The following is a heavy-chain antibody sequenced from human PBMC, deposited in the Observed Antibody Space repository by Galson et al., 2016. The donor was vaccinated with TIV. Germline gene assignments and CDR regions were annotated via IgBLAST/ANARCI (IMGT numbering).Heavy chain of an antibody. CDR1: GYTFTHHP. V-gene: IGHV1-3*01. CDR2: INAGNGNT. J-gene: IGHJ4*02. Sequence: SVKVSCKASGYTFTHHPIHWVRQAPGRRLEWMGWINAGNGNTKYSQKFQGRVTITRDTSATTVYMDLSSLTSEDTAVYYCARPPYCGGDCYKYDSWGQGTLVTVSS. D-gene: IGHD2-21*01. CDR3: ARPPYCGGDCYKYDS.